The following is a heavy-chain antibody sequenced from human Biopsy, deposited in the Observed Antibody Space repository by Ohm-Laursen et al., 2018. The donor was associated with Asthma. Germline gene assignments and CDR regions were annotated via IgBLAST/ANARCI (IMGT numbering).Heavy chain of an antibody. CDR2: VYWTGST. J-gene: IGHJ4*02. V-gene: IGHV4-59*01. CDR1: GCSISSFY. Sequence: TLSLTCSVYGCSISSFYWSWIRPSPEKGLEWMGNVYWTGSTNYNPSLKSRITMSVDTSKNRMFLELTSVTAADTAIYYCVRAVRNEQWLAPFDYWGQGKPVTVSS. D-gene: IGHD6-19*01. CDR3: VRAVRNEQWLAPFDY.